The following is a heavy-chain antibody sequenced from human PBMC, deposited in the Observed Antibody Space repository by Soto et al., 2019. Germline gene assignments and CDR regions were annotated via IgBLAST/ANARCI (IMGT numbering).Heavy chain of an antibody. CDR1: GFTLSDYY. Sequence: QLQLGESGGGLVKPGGSLTLSCAASGFTLSDYYMSWIRQTGKGLEWVAYISGRDSTKYYADSVKGRFTISRDNAKNSLDLQMSSLRAEYTAIYYCARFACTSKICTRPDSWFDPWVQGTLVTVSS. CDR2: ISGRDSTK. J-gene: IGHJ5*02. CDR3: ARFACTSKICTRPDSWFDP. D-gene: IGHD2-8*01. V-gene: IGHV3-11*01.